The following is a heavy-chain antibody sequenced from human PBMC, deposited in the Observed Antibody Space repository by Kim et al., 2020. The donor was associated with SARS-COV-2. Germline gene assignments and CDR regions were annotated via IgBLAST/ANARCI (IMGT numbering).Heavy chain of an antibody. Sequence: ASVKVSCKASGYTFTSYAMHWVRQAPGQRLEWMGWINAGNGNTKYSQKFQGRVTITRDTSASTAYMELSSLRSEDTAVYYCASNDYSSGWGDWFDPWGQGTLVTVSS. CDR1: GYTFTSYA. V-gene: IGHV1-3*01. J-gene: IGHJ5*02. D-gene: IGHD6-19*01. CDR2: INAGNGNT. CDR3: ASNDYSSGWGDWFDP.